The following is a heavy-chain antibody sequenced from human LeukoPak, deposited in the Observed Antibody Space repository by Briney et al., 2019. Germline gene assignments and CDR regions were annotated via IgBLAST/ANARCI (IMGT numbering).Heavy chain of an antibody. J-gene: IGHJ3*02. D-gene: IGHD1-14*01. CDR2: ISYDGSNK. CDR1: GFTFSSYG. V-gene: IGHV3-30*03. Sequence: PGGSLRLSCAASGFTFSSYGIHWVRQAPGKGLEWVAVISYDGSNKYYVDSVKGRVTISRDNSKNTLYLQMNSLRAEDTAVYYCARGKAGAFDIWGQGTMVTVSS. CDR3: ARGKAGAFDI.